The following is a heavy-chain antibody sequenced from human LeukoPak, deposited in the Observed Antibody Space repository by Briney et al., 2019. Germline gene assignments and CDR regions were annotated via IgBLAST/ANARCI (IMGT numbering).Heavy chain of an antibody. Sequence: PSETLSLTCAVSGYSISGGYYWGWIRQPPGKGLEWIGSIYHSGSTYYNPSLKSRVTISVDTSKNQFSLKLSSVTAADTAVYYCAREDSSGLDYWGQGTLVTVSS. J-gene: IGHJ4*02. V-gene: IGHV4-38-2*02. CDR2: IYHSGST. CDR1: GYSISGGYY. CDR3: AREDSSGLDY. D-gene: IGHD6-19*01.